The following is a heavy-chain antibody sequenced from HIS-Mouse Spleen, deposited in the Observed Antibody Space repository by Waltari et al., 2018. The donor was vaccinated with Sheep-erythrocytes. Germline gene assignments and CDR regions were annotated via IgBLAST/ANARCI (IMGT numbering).Heavy chain of an antibody. Sequence: QVQLQESGPGLVTPSQTLSITCTVSVGSISSGGYYWRWIRQHPGKGREWIGYIYYSGSTYYNPSLKSRVTISVDTSKNQFSLKLSSVTAADTAVYYCARALIITMVRGVTSNWFDPWGQGTLVTVSS. V-gene: IGHV4-31*03. CDR2: IYYSGST. D-gene: IGHD3-10*01. J-gene: IGHJ5*02. CDR3: ARALIITMVRGVTSNWFDP. CDR1: VGSISSGGYY.